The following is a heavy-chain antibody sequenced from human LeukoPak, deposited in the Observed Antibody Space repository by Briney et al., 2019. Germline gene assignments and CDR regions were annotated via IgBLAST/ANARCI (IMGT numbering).Heavy chain of an antibody. CDR1: GFTVSSNY. Sequence: PGGSLRLSCAASGFTVSSNYMSWVRQAPGKGREWVAVMYSAGHTYYAGSVRGRFTISRDASTNTLSLQMNSLRAEDTAEYYCARARCDTCGYGSWGQGTLVTVSS. V-gene: IGHV3-66*02. D-gene: IGHD3-22*01. CDR2: MYSAGHT. CDR3: ARARCDTCGYGS. J-gene: IGHJ5*02.